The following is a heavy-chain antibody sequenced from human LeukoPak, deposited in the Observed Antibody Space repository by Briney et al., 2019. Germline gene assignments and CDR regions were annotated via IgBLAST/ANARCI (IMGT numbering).Heavy chain of an antibody. CDR1: GFTFSSYE. D-gene: IGHD5-18*01. Sequence: PGGSLRLSCAASGFTFSSYEMNWVRQAPGKGLEWVSHISSSGSTIYYADSVKGRFTISRDNAKNSLYLQMNSLRAEDTAVYYCASQEYSYSDYWGQGTLVTVSS. CDR3: ASQEYSYSDY. V-gene: IGHV3-48*03. J-gene: IGHJ4*02. CDR2: ISSSGSTI.